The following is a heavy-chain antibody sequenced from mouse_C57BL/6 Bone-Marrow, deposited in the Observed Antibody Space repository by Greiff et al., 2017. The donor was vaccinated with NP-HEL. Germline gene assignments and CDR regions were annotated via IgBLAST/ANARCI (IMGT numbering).Heavy chain of an antibody. D-gene: IGHD1-1*01. CDR1: GFTFSSYA. CDR3: TRLDYYGSSADV. Sequence: EVKLMESGEGLVKPGGSLKLSCAASGFTFSSYAMSWVRQTPEKRLEWVAYISSGGDYIYYADTVKGRFTISRDNARNTLYLQMSSLKSEDTAMYYCTRLDYYGSSADVWGTGTTVTVSS. J-gene: IGHJ1*03. CDR2: ISSGGDYI. V-gene: IGHV5-9-1*02.